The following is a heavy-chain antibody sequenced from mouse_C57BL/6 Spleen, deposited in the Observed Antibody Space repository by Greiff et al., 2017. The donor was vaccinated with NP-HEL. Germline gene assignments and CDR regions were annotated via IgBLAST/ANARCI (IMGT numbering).Heavy chain of an antibody. V-gene: IGHV1-62-2*01. D-gene: IGHD2-4*01. CDR3: ARHEDHYDYDGAWFAY. CDR2: FYPGSGSI. J-gene: IGHJ3*01. CDR1: GYTFTEYT. Sequence: QVQLQQSGAELVKPGASVKLSCKASGYTFTEYTIHWVKQRSGQGLEWIGWFYPGSGSIKYNEKFKDKATLTADKSSSTVYMELSRLTSEDSAVYFGARHEDHYDYDGAWFAYWGQGTLVTVSA.